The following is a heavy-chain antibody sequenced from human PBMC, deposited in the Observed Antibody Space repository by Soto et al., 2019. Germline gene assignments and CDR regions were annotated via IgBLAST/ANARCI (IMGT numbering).Heavy chain of an antibody. V-gene: IGHV5-10-1*01. CDR3: ARQIYDSDTGPNFQYYFES. CDR1: GYSFAGYW. D-gene: IGHD3-22*01. Sequence: GESLKISCKGSGYSFAGYWISWVRQKPGKGLEWMGRIDPSDSQTYYSPSFRGHVTISVTKSITTVFLQWSSLRASDTAMYYCARQIYDSDTGPNFQYYFESWGQGTPVTVSS. J-gene: IGHJ4*02. CDR2: IDPSDSQT.